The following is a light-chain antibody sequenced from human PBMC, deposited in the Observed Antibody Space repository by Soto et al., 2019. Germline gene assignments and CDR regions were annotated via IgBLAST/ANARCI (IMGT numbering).Light chain of an antibody. V-gene: IGLV6-57*01. J-gene: IGLJ3*02. CDR2: EDN. CDR1: SGSIGSSY. Sequence: TRSSGSIGSSYVQWYQQRPGSSPTTVIFEDNQRPTGVPVRFSGSIDSSSNSASLVISGLRTEDEADSYCQSYDTSNPLVFGGGTKLTVL. CDR3: QSYDTSNPLV.